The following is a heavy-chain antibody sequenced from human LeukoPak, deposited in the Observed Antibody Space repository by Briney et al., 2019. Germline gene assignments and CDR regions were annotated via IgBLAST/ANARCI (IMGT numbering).Heavy chain of an antibody. D-gene: IGHD6-13*01. CDR3: AKAGSYSSSWPHAFDI. CDR2: ISWNSGSI. Sequence: GGSLRLSCAASGFTFDDYAMHWVRQAPGKGLEWVSGISWNSGSIGYADSVKGRFTISRDNAKNSLYLQMNSLRAEDTTLYYCAKAGSYSSSWPHAFDIWGQGTMVTVSS. CDR1: GFTFDDYA. J-gene: IGHJ3*02. V-gene: IGHV3-9*01.